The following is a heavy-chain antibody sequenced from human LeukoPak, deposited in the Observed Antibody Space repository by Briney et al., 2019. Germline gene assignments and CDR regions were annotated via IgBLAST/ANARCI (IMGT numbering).Heavy chain of an antibody. CDR2: ISYDGSNK. Sequence: PGGSLRLSCAASGFTFSSYGMHWVRQAPGKGLEGVAVISYDGSNKYCADSVKGRFTISRDNSKNTLYLQMNSLRAEDTAVYYCAKAFGSSGYYFDYWGQGTLVTVSS. CDR1: GFTFSSYG. V-gene: IGHV3-30*18. D-gene: IGHD3-22*01. J-gene: IGHJ4*02. CDR3: AKAFGSSGYYFDY.